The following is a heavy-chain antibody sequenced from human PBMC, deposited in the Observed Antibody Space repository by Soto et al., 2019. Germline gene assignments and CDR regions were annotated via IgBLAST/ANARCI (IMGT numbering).Heavy chain of an antibody. CDR1: GFTFSNAW. Sequence: EVQLVESGGGLVKPGGSLRLSCAASGFTFSNAWMNWVRQAPGKGLEWVGRIKSKTDGGTTDYAAPVKGRFTISREDSKNTLYLQMNSLKTEDTAVYYCTTGELLWFGELLIEGDYWGQGTLVTVSS. CDR3: TTGELLWFGELLIEGDY. V-gene: IGHV3-15*07. CDR2: IKSKTDGGTT. D-gene: IGHD3-10*01. J-gene: IGHJ4*02.